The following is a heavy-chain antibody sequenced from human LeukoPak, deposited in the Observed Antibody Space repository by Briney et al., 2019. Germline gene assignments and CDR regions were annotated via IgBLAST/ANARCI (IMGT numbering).Heavy chain of an antibody. CDR1: GGSLRSSSYY. V-gene: IGHV4-39*07. Sequence: SETLSLTCTVSGGSLRSSSYYWGWIRQPPGKGLEWIGSISFSGNTYYTPSLKSRVTISVDTSKSQFSLKLSSVTAADTAVYYCGRGSGYRVYYFDYWGRGTLVTVSS. CDR2: ISFSGNT. CDR3: GRGSGYRVYYFDY. J-gene: IGHJ4*02. D-gene: IGHD5-18*01.